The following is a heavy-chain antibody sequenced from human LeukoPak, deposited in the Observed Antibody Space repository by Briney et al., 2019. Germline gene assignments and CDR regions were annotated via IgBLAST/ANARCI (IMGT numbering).Heavy chain of an antibody. CDR3: ARIRRDYYGSGSYYYPFDY. V-gene: IGHV4-34*01. CDR2: INHSGST. CDR1: GGSFSGYY. D-gene: IGHD3-10*01. Sequence: SETLSLTCAVYGGSFSGYYWSWIRQPPGKGLEWIGEINHSGSTNYNPSLKSRVTISVDTSKNQFSLKLSSVTAADTAVYYCARIRRDYYGSGSYYYPFDYWGQGTLVTVSS. J-gene: IGHJ4*02.